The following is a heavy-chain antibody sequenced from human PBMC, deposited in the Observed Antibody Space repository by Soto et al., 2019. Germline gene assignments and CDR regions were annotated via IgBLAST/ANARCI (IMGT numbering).Heavy chain of an antibody. Sequence: QMQLQESGPGLVKPSETLSLTCTVSGASISTYYWSWIRQTAEKGLEWIGRMYSSGSTTNSPSLKSRVTMSLDTSKSQFSLKLTSVTAADTAVYYCARGFGSSWYYFDSWGQGILVTVSS. V-gene: IGHV4-4*07. CDR1: GASISTYY. J-gene: IGHJ4*02. CDR2: MYSSGST. CDR3: ARGFGSSWYYFDS. D-gene: IGHD6-13*01.